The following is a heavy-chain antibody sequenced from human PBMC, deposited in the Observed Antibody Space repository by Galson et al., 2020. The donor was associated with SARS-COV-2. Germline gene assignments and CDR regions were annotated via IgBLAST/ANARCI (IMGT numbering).Heavy chain of an antibody. D-gene: IGHD3-22*01. J-gene: IGHJ4*02. CDR2: INTYGNST. CDR3: VRHSSGDY. Sequence: GSLKISCAASGFSFSDYWMHWVRQAPGKGLVWVSRINTYGNSTNYADSVRGRFTVSRDNAKNMLYLQMNSLRAEDTAVYYCVRHSSGDYWGQGTLVTVSS. CDR1: GFSFSDYW. V-gene: IGHV3-74*01.